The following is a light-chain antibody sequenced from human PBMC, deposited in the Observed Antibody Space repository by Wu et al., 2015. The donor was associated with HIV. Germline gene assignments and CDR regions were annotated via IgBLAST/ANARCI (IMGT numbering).Light chain of an antibody. CDR2: DAS. CDR3: QQYDNSPPWT. V-gene: IGKV3-11*01. Sequence: EIVLTQSPATLSLSPGERATLSCRASQSVSSYLAWYQQKPGQAPRLLIYDASSRATGVPARFSGSASGTDFTLSISSLEPEDSAVYYCQQYDNSPPWTFGQGTRVEVK. J-gene: IGKJ1*01. CDR1: QSVSSY.